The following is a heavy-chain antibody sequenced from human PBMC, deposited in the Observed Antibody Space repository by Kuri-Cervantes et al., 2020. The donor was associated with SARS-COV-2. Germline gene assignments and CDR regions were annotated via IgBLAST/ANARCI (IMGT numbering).Heavy chain of an antibody. CDR2: INHSGST. CDR1: GGSFSGYY. Sequence: SETLSLTCAVYGGSFSGYYWNWIRQPPGKGLEWIGEINHSGSTNYNPSLKSRVTISVDTSKNQFSLKLSSATAADTAVYYCARVGHHFSTDFWSGYREASNWFDPWGQGTLVTVSS. D-gene: IGHD3-3*01. CDR3: ARVGHHFSTDFWSGYREASNWFDP. V-gene: IGHV4-34*01. J-gene: IGHJ5*02.